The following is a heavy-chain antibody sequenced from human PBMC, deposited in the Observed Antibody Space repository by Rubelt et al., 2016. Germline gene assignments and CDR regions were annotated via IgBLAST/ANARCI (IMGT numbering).Heavy chain of an antibody. CDR2: AFSNGNT. V-gene: IGHV4-4*07. CDR3: ARDYFGTPGNWFNP. D-gene: IGHD1-7*01. J-gene: IGHJ5*02. CDR1: GASMSDFR. Sequence: QVQLQESGPGLVKPSETLSLTCTVFGASMSDFRVSWIRQSAAKGLERIGRAFSNGNTMYNPSLESRVTVSVDPSKKQFSLTLTSVTAADTAIYYCARDYFGTPGNWFNPWGQGVLVTVSS.